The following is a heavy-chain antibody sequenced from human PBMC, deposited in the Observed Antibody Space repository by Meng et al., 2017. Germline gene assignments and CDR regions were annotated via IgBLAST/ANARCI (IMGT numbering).Heavy chain of an antibody. D-gene: IGHD3-22*01. CDR2: ISAYNGNT. CDR1: GYTFTSYG. V-gene: IGHV1-18*01. CDR3: ARDAYDSSGYYYPFDY. Sequence: ASVKVSCKASGYTFTSYGISWVRQAPGQGLEWMGWISAYNGNTNYAQKLQGRVTITADKSTSSAYMELSSLRSEDTAVYYCARDAYDSSGYYYPFDYWGQGTLVTVSS. J-gene: IGHJ4*02.